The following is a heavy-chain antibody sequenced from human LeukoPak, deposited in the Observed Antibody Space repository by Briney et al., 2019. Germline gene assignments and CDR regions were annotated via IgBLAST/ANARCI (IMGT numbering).Heavy chain of an antibody. CDR1: GYTFTGYY. CDR3: AKHSGSLLASAGFDP. J-gene: IGHJ5*02. D-gene: IGHD1-26*01. V-gene: IGHV1-2*02. Sequence: GASVKVSCKASGYTFTGYYMHWVRQAPGQGLEWTGWINPNSGGTNYAQKFQGRVTMTRDTSISTAYMELSRLRSDDTAVYYCAKHSGSLLASAGFDPWGQGTLVTVSS. CDR2: INPNSGGT.